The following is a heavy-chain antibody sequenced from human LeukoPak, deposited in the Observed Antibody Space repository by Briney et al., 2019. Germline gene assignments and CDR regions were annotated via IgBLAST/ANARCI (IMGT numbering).Heavy chain of an antibody. V-gene: IGHV3-23*01. CDR3: AKDGDCTNGVRPYYYYGMDV. CDR1: GFTFSSYA. Sequence: PGGSLRLSCAASGFTFSSYAMSWVRQAPGKGLEWVSAISGSGGSTYYADSVKGRFTISRDNSKNTLYLQMNSLRAEATAVYYCAKDGDCTNGVRPYYYYGMDVWGQGTTVTVSS. D-gene: IGHD2-8*01. CDR2: ISGSGGST. J-gene: IGHJ6*02.